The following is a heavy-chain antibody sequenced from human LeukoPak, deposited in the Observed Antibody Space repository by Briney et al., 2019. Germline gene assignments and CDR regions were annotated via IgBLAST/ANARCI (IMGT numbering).Heavy chain of an antibody. CDR1: GFPFSIYE. CDR2: IHSSGTIK. V-gene: IGHV3-48*03. CDR3: ALLAVASDFDY. Sequence: GGSLRLSCAVSGFPFSIYETNWVRQAPGKGLEWVSNIHSSGTIKYYADSVKGRFSISRDNAKSSLYLQMNSLRVEDTAVYYCALLAVASDFDYWGQGALVTVSS. J-gene: IGHJ4*02. D-gene: IGHD6-19*01.